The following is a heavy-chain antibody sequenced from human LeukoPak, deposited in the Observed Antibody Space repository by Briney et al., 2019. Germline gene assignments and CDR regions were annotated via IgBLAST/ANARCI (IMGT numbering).Heavy chain of an antibody. CDR1: GFTFSSYA. D-gene: IGHD6-6*01. CDR2: IQQDGSEK. CDR3: ARELGSYSSSSQGDY. Sequence: GGSLRLSCAASGFTFSSYAMSWVRQAPGKGLEWVANIQQDGSEKYYVDSVKGRFTISRDNAKNSLYLQMNSLGAEDTAVYYCARELGSYSSSSQGDYWGQGTLVTVSS. J-gene: IGHJ4*02. V-gene: IGHV3-7*01.